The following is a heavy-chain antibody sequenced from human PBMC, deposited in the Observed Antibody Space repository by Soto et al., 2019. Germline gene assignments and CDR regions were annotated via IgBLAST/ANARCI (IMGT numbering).Heavy chain of an antibody. CDR2: ISSSGSTI. D-gene: IGHD6-19*01. V-gene: IGHV3-48*03. CDR3: VGGQYSSGGGYFDY. CDR1: GFTFSSYE. J-gene: IGHJ4*02. Sequence: PGGSLRLSCAASGFTFSSYEMNWVRQAPGKGLEWVSYISSSGSTIYYADSVKGRFTISRDNAKNSLYLQMNSLRAEDTAVYYGVGGQYSSGGGYFDYWGQETLVTVSS.